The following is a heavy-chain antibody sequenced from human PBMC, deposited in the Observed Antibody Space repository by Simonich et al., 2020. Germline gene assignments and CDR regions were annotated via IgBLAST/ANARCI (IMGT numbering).Heavy chain of an antibody. D-gene: IGHD1-26*01. CDR1: GLTFSSYA. J-gene: IGHJ4*02. Sequence: VQLVESGGGVVQPGRSLRCSCAASGLTFSSYARHWVRKDPGKGREWVEVISVSGSNKYYADSVKGQFTISRDNSKNTLYLQMNSLRAEDTAGYYCARDHLDSGSYYFDYWGQGTLVTVSS. CDR2: ISVSGSNK. CDR3: ARDHLDSGSYYFDY. V-gene: IGHV3-30*07.